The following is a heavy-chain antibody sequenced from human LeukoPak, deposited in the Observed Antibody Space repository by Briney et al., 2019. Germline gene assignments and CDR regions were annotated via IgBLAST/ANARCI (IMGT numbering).Heavy chain of an antibody. CDR2: ITGDSTTK. Sequence: PGGSLRLSCVASGFDFHNYWMAWVRQAPGKGLEWVATITGDSTTKFYADSVRGRFTISRDNAKNSLYLQMNSLRAEDTAVYYCATDSTGSLDAFDIWGQGTMVTVSS. CDR3: ATDSTGSLDAFDI. CDR1: GFDFHNYW. J-gene: IGHJ3*02. V-gene: IGHV3-7*01. D-gene: IGHD1-14*01.